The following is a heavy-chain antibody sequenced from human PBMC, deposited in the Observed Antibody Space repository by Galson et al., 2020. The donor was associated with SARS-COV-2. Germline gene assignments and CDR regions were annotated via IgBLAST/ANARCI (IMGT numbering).Heavy chain of an antibody. J-gene: IGHJ4*02. CDR3: AREENFFLVVTATRMCYFDY. CDR2: IHYSGSN. V-gene: IGHV4-59*11. D-gene: IGHD2-21*02. Sequence: SQTLPLTCTVSGGSISGHYWTWIRQHPGKGLEWIGYIHYSGSNNYNPSLKSRVTITVDTSKNHFSLKLSSVTAADTAVYYCAREENFFLVVTATRMCYFDYWGRGTLATVSS. CDR1: GGSISGHY.